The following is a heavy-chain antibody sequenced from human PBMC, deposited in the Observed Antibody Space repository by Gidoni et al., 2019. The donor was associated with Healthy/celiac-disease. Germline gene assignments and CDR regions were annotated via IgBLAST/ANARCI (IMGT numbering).Heavy chain of an antibody. CDR3: ARGRFRRFLDY. V-gene: IGHV4-34*01. CDR1: GGSFSGYY. J-gene: IGHJ4*02. D-gene: IGHD3-16*01. CDR2: INHSGRT. Sequence: QVQLQQWGAGLLKPSETLSLTCAVYGGSFSGYYWSWIRQPPGKGLEWIGEINHSGRTNYNPSLKSRVTISVDTSKNQFSLKLSSVTAADTAVYYCARGRFRRFLDYWGQGTLVTVSS.